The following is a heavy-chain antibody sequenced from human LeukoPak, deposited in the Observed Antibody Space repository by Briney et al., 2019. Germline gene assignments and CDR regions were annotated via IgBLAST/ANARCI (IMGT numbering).Heavy chain of an antibody. J-gene: IGHJ4*02. CDR2: INHSGST. CDR3: ARTIDY. Sequence: PSETLSLTCAVYGGSFSGYYWSWIRQPPGKGLEWIGEINHSGSTNYNPSLKSRVTISVDTSKNQFSLKLSSVTAADTAVYYCARTIDYWGQGTLVTVSS. CDR1: GGSFSGYY. V-gene: IGHV4-34*01.